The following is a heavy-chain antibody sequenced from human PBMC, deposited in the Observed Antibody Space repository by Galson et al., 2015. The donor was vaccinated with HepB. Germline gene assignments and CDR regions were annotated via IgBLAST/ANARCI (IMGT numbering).Heavy chain of an antibody. Sequence: SLRLSCAASGFTFSNAWMSWVRQAPGKGLEWVGRIKSKTDGGTTDYAAPVKGRFTISRDDSKNTLYLQMNSLKTEDTAVYYCTTGGGSGWYSYYYYGMDVWGQGTTVTVSS. V-gene: IGHV3-15*01. CDR2: IKSKTDGGTT. D-gene: IGHD6-19*01. CDR1: GFTFSNAW. CDR3: TTGGGSGWYSYYYYGMDV. J-gene: IGHJ6*02.